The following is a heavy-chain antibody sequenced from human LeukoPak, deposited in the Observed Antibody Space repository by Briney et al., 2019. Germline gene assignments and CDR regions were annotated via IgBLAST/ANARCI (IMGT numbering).Heavy chain of an antibody. CDR2: IISSSSYI. D-gene: IGHD3-10*01. V-gene: IGHV3-21*01. J-gene: IGHJ4*01. Sequence: GGSLRLSCAASGFTFSSYSMNWVRQAPGKGLEWVSSIISSSSYIYYADSVKGRFTISRDNAKNSLYLQMNSLRAEDTAVYYCAREQYISGKSLEYWGQGKLVTVSS. CDR3: AREQYISGKSLEY. CDR1: GFTFSSYS.